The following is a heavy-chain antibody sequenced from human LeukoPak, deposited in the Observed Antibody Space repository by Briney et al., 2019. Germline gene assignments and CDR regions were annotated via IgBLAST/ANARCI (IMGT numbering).Heavy chain of an antibody. D-gene: IGHD3-9*01. CDR1: GGSFSGDY. CDR2: INHGGST. J-gene: IGHJ4*02. CDR3: AREGVYYDILAAYYRPYYFDF. V-gene: IGHV4-34*01. Sequence: SETLSLTCAVYGGSFSGDYWSWIRQPPGKGLEWIGEINHGGSTNYNPSLKSRLTISVDTSKNQFSLKLSSVTAADTAVYYCAREGVYYDILAAYYRPYYFDFWGQGTLVTVYS.